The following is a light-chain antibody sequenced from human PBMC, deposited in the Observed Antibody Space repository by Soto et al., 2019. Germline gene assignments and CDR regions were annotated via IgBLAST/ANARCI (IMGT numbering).Light chain of an antibody. J-gene: IGKJ2*01. V-gene: IGKV1-13*02. CDR3: QQFNSFPYT. CDR2: DAS. CDR1: QGISSA. Sequence: AIQLTRSPSSLSASVGDRVTITCRASQGISSALAWYQQKPGKAPKLLIYDASSLESGVPSRFSGSGSGTDVTLTISSLQPEDFAAYYCQQFNSFPYTFGQGTKLEIK.